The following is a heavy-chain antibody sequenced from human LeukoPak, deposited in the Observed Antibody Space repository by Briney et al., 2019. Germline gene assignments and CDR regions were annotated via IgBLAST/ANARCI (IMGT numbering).Heavy chain of an antibody. CDR2: IWYDGSNQ. CDR3: AKDIRLKDIENWFDP. D-gene: IGHD2-15*01. Sequence: HPGGSLRLSCAASGFSFRSHGMHWVRQAPGKGLEWVAVIWYDGSNQYYADSVKGRFTISRDNSKDTLYLQMNSLRAEDTAVYYCAKDIRLKDIENWFDPWGQGTPVTVSS. V-gene: IGHV3-33*03. CDR1: GFSFRSHG. J-gene: IGHJ5*02.